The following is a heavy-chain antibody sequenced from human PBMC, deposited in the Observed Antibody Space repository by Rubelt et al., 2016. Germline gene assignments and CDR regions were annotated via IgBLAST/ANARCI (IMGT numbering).Heavy chain of an antibody. CDR1: GYSFISNW. CDR2: IYHGDSDT. Sequence: EVQLVQSGAEVKKPGESLKISCKGSGYSFISNWIGWVRQMPGKGLEWMGIIYHGDSDTTYSPSFQGQVTISADKSISTAYLQWSNLKASDTAMYYCARQWGSTSSDAFDIWGQGTMVTVSS. CDR3: ARQWGSTSSDAFDI. D-gene: IGHD2-2*01. J-gene: IGHJ3*02. V-gene: IGHV5-51*01.